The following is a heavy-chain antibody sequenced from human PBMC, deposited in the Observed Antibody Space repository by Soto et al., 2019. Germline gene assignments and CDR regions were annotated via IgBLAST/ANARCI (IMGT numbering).Heavy chain of an antibody. D-gene: IGHD1-26*01. CDR3: ARRYGSCFDY. J-gene: IGHJ4*02. CDR1: GYTFTGYY. Sequence: ASVKVSCKASGYTFTGYYMHWVRQAPGQRLEWMGWINAGNGNTKYSQKFQGRVTISVDTSKNQFSLKLSSVTAADTAVYYCARRYGSCFDYWGQGTLVTVSS. V-gene: IGHV1-3*01. CDR2: INAGNGNT.